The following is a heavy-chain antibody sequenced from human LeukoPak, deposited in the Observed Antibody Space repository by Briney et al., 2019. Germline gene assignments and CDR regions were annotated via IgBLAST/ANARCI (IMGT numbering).Heavy chain of an antibody. J-gene: IGHJ5*02. CDR2: IKSDGSNK. V-gene: IGHV3-30*02. CDR3: AKAYTTGLEP. Sequence: GGSLRLSCAASGFTFSSYGMHWVRQAPGKGLEWVAFIKSDGSNKHNAESVKGRFTISRDNSKNTLYLQMNSLRAEDTAVYYCAKAYTTGLEPWGQGTLVTVSS. D-gene: IGHD4-17*01. CDR1: GFTFSSYG.